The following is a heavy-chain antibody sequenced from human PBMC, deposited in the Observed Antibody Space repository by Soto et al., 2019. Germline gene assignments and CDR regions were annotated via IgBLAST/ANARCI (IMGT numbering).Heavy chain of an antibody. CDR1: GFRFTTST. V-gene: IGHV3-23*01. CDR3: AKVRIDHYNGFDA. J-gene: IGHJ6*02. D-gene: IGHD2-8*01. CDR2: ISGTGGNT. Sequence: GWTLPPSYVASGFRFTTSTTGLIRQPPGRVLDWISAISGTGGNTYFADSVEGRFVISRDNSKNTLYLQMNSLRAEDTAVYYCAKVRIDHYNGFDAWGQGTTVTVSS.